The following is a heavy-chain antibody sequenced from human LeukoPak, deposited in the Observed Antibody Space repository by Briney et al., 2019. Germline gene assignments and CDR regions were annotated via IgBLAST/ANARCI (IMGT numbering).Heavy chain of an antibody. Sequence: GGSLRLSCAASGFTVSSNYMSWVRQAPGKGLEWVSVIYSGGSTYYADSVKGRFTISRDNSKNTLHLQMNSLRVEDTAVYYCAKVRYCSSTSCYAGVSDMDVWGQGTTVTVSS. CDR2: IYSGGST. J-gene: IGHJ6*02. CDR3: AKVRYCSSTSCYAGVSDMDV. CDR1: GFTVSSNY. D-gene: IGHD2-2*01. V-gene: IGHV3-53*01.